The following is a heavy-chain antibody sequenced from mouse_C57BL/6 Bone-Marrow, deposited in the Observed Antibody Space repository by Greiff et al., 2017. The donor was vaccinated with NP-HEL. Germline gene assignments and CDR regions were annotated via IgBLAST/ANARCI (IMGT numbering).Heavy chain of an antibody. J-gene: IGHJ1*03. V-gene: IGHV5-16*01. CDR1: GFTFSDYY. D-gene: IGHD2-3*01. CDR2: INYDGSST. CDR3: ARAGLLLWYFDV. Sequence: EVKLVESEGGLVQPGSSMKLSCTASGFTFSDYYMAWVRQVPEKGLEWVANINYDGSSTYYLDSLKSRFIISRDNAKNILYLQMSSLKSEDTATYYCARAGLLLWYFDVWGTGTTVTVSS.